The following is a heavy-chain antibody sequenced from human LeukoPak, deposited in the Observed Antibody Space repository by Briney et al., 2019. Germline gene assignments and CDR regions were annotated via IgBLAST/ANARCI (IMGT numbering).Heavy chain of an antibody. J-gene: IGHJ3*02. CDR3: ARELPRIGGQTDASDI. CDR1: GFTSSGDW. Sequence: GGSLRLSCAVSGFTSSGDWVQWVRHAPGKGLVGVSRSKNDGSSTRYADSVKGRFTISRDNAKNTLYLQMNSLRAEDTAVYYCARELPRIGGQTDASDIWGQGTMVTVS. CDR2: SKNDGSST. D-gene: IGHD3-16*01. V-gene: IGHV3-74*01.